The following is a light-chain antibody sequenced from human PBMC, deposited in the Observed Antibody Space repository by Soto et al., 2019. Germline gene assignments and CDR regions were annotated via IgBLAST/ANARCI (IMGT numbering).Light chain of an antibody. J-gene: IGKJ1*01. Sequence: DVVLTQSPPSLPVTLGQPASISCRSSQSLVYRDGNTHLNWFQQRPGQSPRRLIYMVSTRGSGVPDRFSGSGSGTDFTLKISGVEAEDVGVYYCMQGTHWPPTFGQGTKVEIK. CDR2: MVS. CDR3: MQGTHWPPT. CDR1: QSLVYRDGNTH. V-gene: IGKV2-30*01.